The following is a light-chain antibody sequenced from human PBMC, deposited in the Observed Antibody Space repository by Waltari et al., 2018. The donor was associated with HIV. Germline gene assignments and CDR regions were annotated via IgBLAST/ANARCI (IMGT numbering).Light chain of an antibody. CDR2: DVI. V-gene: IGLV2-8*01. CDR1: SSDVGGYNH. J-gene: IGLJ2*01. CDR3: SSHAGSKVV. Sequence: QSALTQPPSASGSPGQSVTLSCTGTSSDVGGYNHVPWHQQHPGKAPKLMIYDVIKRPSGVPDRFSGSKSGNSASLTVSGLQPEDEADYYCSSHAGSKVVFGGGTRLTVL.